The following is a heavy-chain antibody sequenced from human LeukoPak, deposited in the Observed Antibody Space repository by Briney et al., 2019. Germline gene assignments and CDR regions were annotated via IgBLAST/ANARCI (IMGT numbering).Heavy chain of an antibody. D-gene: IGHD3-10*01. V-gene: IGHV5-51*01. CDR2: IYYDDSET. J-gene: IGHJ5*02. CDR1: GYTFTNYW. CDR3: ARLGLKIVRGVSLKRSGTHWFDP. Sequence: GESLKISCKGDGYTFTNYWIVWVRQMPGKGLEWMGVIYYDDSETRYNPSFQGQVTISVDKSISTVYLQWSALKASDSAIYYCARLGLKIVRGVSLKRSGTHWFDPWGQGTLVTVSS.